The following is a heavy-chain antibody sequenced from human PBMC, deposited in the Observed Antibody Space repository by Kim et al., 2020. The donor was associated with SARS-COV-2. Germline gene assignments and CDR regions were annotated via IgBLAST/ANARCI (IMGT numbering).Heavy chain of an antibody. J-gene: IGHJ4*02. Sequence: GGSLRLSCAASGFTFSSYGMHWVRQAPGKGLEWVAVISYDGSNKYYADSVKGRFTISRDNSKNTLYLQMNSLRAEDTAVYYCGGVEWLNWGQGTLVTVSS. CDR3: GGVEWLN. CDR2: ISYDGSNK. CDR1: GFTFSSYG. D-gene: IGHD3-3*01. V-gene: IGHV3-30*03.